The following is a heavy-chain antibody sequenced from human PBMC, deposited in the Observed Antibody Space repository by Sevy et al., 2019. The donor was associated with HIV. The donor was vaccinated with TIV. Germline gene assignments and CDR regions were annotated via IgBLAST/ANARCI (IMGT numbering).Heavy chain of an antibody. D-gene: IGHD2-8*01. J-gene: IGHJ6*02. CDR3: STDPIIVLLVTDGMDV. Sequence: GGSLRLSCTASGFTFTYAWMSWVRQAPGKGLEWVGRIKARADGGTADYAAPVKGRSTISRDDSKNTLYLQMNSLKIEDTAVYYCSTDPIIVLLVTDGMDVWGQGTTVTVSS. V-gene: IGHV3-15*01. CDR1: GFTFTYAW. CDR2: IKARADGGTA.